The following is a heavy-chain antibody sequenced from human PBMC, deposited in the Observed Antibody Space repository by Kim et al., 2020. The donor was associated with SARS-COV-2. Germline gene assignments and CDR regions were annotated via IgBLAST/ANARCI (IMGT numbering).Heavy chain of an antibody. D-gene: IGHD2-15*01. CDR1: GGSISSYY. V-gene: IGHV4-59*13. Sequence: SETLSLTCTVSGGSISSYYWSWIRLPPGKGLEWIGYIYYSGSTNYNPSLKSRVTISVDTSKDQFSLKLSSVTAADTAVFYCARDLPYCSGVSCQVYWGQGTLVTVTS. J-gene: IGHJ4*02. CDR2: IYYSGST. CDR3: ARDLPYCSGVSCQVY.